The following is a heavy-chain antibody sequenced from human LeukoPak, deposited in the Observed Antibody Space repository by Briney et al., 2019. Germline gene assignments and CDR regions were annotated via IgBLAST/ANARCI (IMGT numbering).Heavy chain of an antibody. CDR1: GFTFNNYA. CDR3: ARVEWLRIFPIDY. D-gene: IGHD5-12*01. CDR2: ISGGGST. Sequence: GGSLRLSCAASGFTFNNYAMTWVRQAPGKGLEWVSAISGGGSTYYADSVKGRFTISRDNSKNALYLQMNSLRAEDTAVYYCARVEWLRIFPIDYWGQGTLVTVSS. J-gene: IGHJ4*02. V-gene: IGHV3-23*01.